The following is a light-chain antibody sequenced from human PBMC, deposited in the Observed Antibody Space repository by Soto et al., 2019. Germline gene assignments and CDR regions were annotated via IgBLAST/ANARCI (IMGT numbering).Light chain of an antibody. Sequence: EIVLTQSPGTLSLSPGERATLSCRASQSVSSSYLAWYQQKPGQAPRLLIYGASSRDTGIPDRFSGSGSGTDLSLTISRLEPEDFAVYYCQQYGSTRRTFGQGTKVEIK. CDR2: GAS. V-gene: IGKV3-20*01. CDR1: QSVSSSY. J-gene: IGKJ1*01. CDR3: QQYGSTRRT.